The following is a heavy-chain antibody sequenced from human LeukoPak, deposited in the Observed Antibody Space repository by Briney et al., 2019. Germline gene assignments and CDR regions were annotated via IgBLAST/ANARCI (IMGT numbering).Heavy chain of an antibody. CDR2: MNPNSGNT. J-gene: IGHJ4*02. D-gene: IGHD6-19*01. CDR3: ARAVNSGWPRGDY. V-gene: IGHV1-8*02. CDR1: GYTFTGYY. Sequence: ASVKVSCKASGYTFTGYYMHWVRQAPGQGLEWMGWMNPNSGNTGYAQKFQGRVTLTRNTSISTAYMELSSLRSEDTAMYYCARAVNSGWPRGDYWGQGTLVTVSS.